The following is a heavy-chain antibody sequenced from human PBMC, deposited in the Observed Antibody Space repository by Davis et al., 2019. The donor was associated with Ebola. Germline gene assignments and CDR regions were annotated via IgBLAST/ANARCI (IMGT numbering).Heavy chain of an antibody. D-gene: IGHD2-15*01. CDR1: GCTFSSYT. V-gene: IGHV1-69*02. J-gene: IGHJ6*04. CDR3: ARGDEVVAVIYYYGMDV. Sequence: SVTVSCQASGCTFSSYTISWVRQAPGQGLEWMGRIIPILGIANYAQKFQGRVTITADKSTSTAYMELSSLRSEDTAVYYCARGDEVVAVIYYYGMDVWGKGTTVTVSS. CDR2: IIPILGIA.